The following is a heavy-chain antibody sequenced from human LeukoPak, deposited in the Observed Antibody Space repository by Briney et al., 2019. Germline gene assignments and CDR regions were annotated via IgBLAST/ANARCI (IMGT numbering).Heavy chain of an antibody. J-gene: IGHJ4*02. CDR3: AREYRYGGFFDY. V-gene: IGHV3-20*04. CDR1: GFTFSSYS. CDR2: INWNGDST. D-gene: IGHD3-10*01. Sequence: PGGSLRLSCAASGFTFSSYSMNWVRQAPGKGLEWVSGINWNGDSTNYADSVKGRFTISRDDAKNSLYLQMNSLRAEDTALYYCAREYRYGGFFDYWGQGTLVTVSS.